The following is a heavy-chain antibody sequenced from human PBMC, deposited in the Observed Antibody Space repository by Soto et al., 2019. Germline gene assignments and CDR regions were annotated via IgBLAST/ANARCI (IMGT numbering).Heavy chain of an antibody. CDR2: ISYDGGKK. J-gene: IGHJ4*02. CDR1: GFTFSSYT. D-gene: IGHD5-12*01. V-gene: IGHV3-30*04. CDR3: ATDGMRGAYDAYYLDY. Sequence: GGSLRLSCAALGFTFSSYTMHWVRQAPGKGLEWVSIISYDGGKKYYTDSVKGRFTISRDNSKNTLSLQMNGLTTEDTAIYYCATDGMRGAYDAYYLDYWGQGVLVTVSS.